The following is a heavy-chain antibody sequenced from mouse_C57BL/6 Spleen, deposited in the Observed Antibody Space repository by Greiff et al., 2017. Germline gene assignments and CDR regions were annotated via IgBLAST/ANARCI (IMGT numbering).Heavy chain of an antibody. V-gene: IGHV1-59*01. D-gene: IGHD1-1*01. CDR3: ARHYYSRSDD. J-gene: IGHJ2*01. CDR1: GYTFTSYW. Sequence: VQLQQPGAELVRPGTSLKLSCKASGYTFTSYWMHWVKQTPGQGLEWIGAIDPSDSYTNYKQKFKGQFTLTVDTSSSTAYMKLDSLTSEDSAIYYSARHYYSRSDDWGKGTTLTVSS. CDR2: IDPSDSYT.